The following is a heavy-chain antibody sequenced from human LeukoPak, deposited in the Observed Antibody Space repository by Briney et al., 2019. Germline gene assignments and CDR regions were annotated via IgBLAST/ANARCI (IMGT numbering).Heavy chain of an antibody. Sequence: PGGSLKLSCAASGFTFRSYSMNWVRQAPGKGLEWVSSINSDSNYIYYADSVQGRFTISRDNAKNSLYLQMNSLRAEDTAVYYCAVAYYYGSGDAFDIWGQGTKVTVSS. V-gene: IGHV3-21*01. J-gene: IGHJ3*02. CDR2: INSDSNYI. CDR3: AVAYYYGSGDAFDI. D-gene: IGHD3-10*01. CDR1: GFTFRSYS.